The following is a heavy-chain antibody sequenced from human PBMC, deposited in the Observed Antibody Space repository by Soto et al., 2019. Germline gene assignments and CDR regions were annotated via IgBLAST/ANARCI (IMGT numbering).Heavy chain of an antibody. CDR2: ISGSGGTT. CDR1: GITFSSYV. D-gene: IGHD1-1*01. V-gene: IGHV3-23*01. CDR3: EGTTCTESDFDY. Sequence: EVQLLESGGGLVQPGGSLRLSCAASGITFSSYVMSWVRQAPGKGLKWVSTISGSGGTTNYADSVTGRFTISRDNSKNTLYLKMNSLRAEDTAVYYCEGTTCTESDFDYWGQGTLVTVSS. J-gene: IGHJ4*02.